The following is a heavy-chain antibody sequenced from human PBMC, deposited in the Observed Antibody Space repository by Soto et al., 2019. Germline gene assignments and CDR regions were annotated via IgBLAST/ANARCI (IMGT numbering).Heavy chain of an antibody. CDR2: IYYSGST. CDR3: ARTYYYCSGSYYFQH. D-gene: IGHD3-10*01. V-gene: IGHV4-30-4*01. J-gene: IGHJ1*01. Sequence: SETLSLTCTVSGGSISSGAYYWSWLRPPQGKGLEWIGNIYYSGSTYYNPSLKSRVIISVDTSKNQFSLQLISVTAADTAVYYCARTYYYCSGSYYFQHWGQGTLVTVSS. CDR1: GGSISSGAYY.